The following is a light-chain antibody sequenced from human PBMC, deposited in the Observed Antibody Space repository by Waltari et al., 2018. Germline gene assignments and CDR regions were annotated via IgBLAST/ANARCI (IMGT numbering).Light chain of an antibody. Sequence: DTVMTQSPVTLPVSPGESATLSCRASQGISINLAWYQQIPGQAPRLLIYAASTTATGVSARFSGTGSGTDFTLTISNLQSEDFAVYFCQQYNQWPYTFGQGTRLELK. V-gene: IGKV3-15*01. J-gene: IGKJ2*01. CDR3: QQYNQWPYT. CDR1: QGISIN. CDR2: AAS.